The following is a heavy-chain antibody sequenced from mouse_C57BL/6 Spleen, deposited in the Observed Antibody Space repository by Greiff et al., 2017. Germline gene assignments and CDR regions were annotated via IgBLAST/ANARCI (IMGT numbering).Heavy chain of an antibody. J-gene: IGHJ4*01. CDR3: ASYHDYDGGNASDY. V-gene: IGHV1-26*01. CDR1: GYTFTDYY. D-gene: IGHD2-4*01. Sequence: EVQLQQPGPELVKPGASVKISCKASGYTFTDYYMNWVKQSHGKSLEWIGDINPNNGGTSYNQKFKGKATLTVDKSSSTAYMELRRLTSEDSAVYYCASYHDYDGGNASDYWGQGTSLTVSS. CDR2: INPNNGGT.